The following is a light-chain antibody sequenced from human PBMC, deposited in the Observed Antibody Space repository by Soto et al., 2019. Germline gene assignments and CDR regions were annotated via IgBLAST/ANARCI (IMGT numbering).Light chain of an antibody. V-gene: IGKV3-20*01. CDR2: DAS. CDR3: QRFSSYPLA. J-gene: IGKJ4*01. CDR1: QTVRNNY. Sequence: VLSKSPGILSLSAAERATLSCRASQTVRNNYLAWYQQKPGQAPRLLIYDASSRATGIPDRFSGGASGTGLTINVSRLEPEDYAVYYCQRFSSYPLAFGGGTKVDIK.